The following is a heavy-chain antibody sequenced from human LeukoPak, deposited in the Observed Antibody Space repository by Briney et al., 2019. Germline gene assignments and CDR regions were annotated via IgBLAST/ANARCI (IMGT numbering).Heavy chain of an antibody. CDR3: ARDVCTGATCNSGAIFDY. Sequence: PSETLTLTCTASGGTISGNRWSWIRQPAGKGLEWIGRINPSGTTNYSTSLKSRVTMSVDTSKKHFSLRPSSVTDADTAVYYCARDVCTGATCNSGAIFDYWGQGTLVTVSS. D-gene: IGHD2-15*01. V-gene: IGHV4-4*07. CDR2: INPSGTT. J-gene: IGHJ4*02. CDR1: GGTISGNR.